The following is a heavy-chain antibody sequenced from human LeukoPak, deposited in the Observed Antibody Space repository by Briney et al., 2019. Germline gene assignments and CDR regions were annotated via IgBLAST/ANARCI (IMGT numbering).Heavy chain of an antibody. D-gene: IGHD4-17*01. J-gene: IGHJ3*02. V-gene: IGHV3-23*01. CDR1: GFIFSNYA. Sequence: GGSLRLSCAASGFIFSNYALMWLRQSPGKGLEGVSAIRGSGGGTFYADSVKGRFTISRDNSKNTLYLQMNGLRAEDIAVYYCARDPNGDYIGAFDIWGRGTLVTVSS. CDR2: IRGSGGGT. CDR3: ARDPNGDYIGAFDI.